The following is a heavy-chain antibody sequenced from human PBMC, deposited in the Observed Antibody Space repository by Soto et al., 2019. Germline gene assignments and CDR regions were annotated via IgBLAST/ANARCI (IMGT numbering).Heavy chain of an antibody. V-gene: IGHV1-69*13. D-gene: IGHD3-22*01. CDR3: ARSSNSDYDSSGYFFFAS. CDR2: IIPIFGTA. CDR1: GGTFSSYA. Sequence: ASVKVSCKASGGTFSSYAISWVRQAPGQGLEWMGGIIPIFGTANYAQKFQGRVTITADESTSTAYMELSSLRSEDTAVYYCARSSNSDYDSSGYFFFASWGQGTLVTVS. J-gene: IGHJ5*02.